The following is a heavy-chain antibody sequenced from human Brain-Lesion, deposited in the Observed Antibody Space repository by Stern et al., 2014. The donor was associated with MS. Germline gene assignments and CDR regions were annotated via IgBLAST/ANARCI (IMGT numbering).Heavy chain of an antibody. J-gene: IGHJ4*02. CDR2: IHPRGSD. CDR3: ASGYRIFDY. D-gene: IGHD5-18*01. CDR1: GGSLSSGRDY. Sequence: QVQLVESGPGLVKPSQTLSLTCTVSGGSLSSGRDYWSWIRQPLGKGLEWIGRIHPRGSDFYTPSLKSRVTISTETSLNQFSPVLTPATAADTAIYYCASGYRIFDYWGQGILVTVSS. V-gene: IGHV4-61*02.